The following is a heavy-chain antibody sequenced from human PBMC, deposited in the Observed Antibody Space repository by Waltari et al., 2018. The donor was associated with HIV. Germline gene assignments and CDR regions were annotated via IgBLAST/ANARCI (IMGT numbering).Heavy chain of an antibody. D-gene: IGHD2-2*01. CDR3: ARVALPAAIHYGMDA. Sequence: QVQLVQSGAEMKKPGAPVKVSCKASGYSFIAYYIHWVRQAPGQGLEWMGRINPNNADTNYAQKFQGRVTMTRFTSLNSVYMELIRLRPDDTAVYYCARVALPAAIHYGMDAWGQGTTVTVSS. CDR1: GYSFIAYY. CDR2: INPNNADT. J-gene: IGHJ6*02. V-gene: IGHV1-2*06.